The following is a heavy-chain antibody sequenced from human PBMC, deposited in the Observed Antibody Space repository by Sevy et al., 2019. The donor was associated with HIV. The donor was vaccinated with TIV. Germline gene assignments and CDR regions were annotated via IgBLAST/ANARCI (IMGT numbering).Heavy chain of an antibody. V-gene: IGHV4-59*01. Sequence: SETLSLTCTVSGGSISSYYWSWIRQPPGKGLEWIGYIYYSGSTNYDPSLKSRVTISVDTSKNQFSLKLSSVTAADTAVYYCARDLSSGYGFNYWGQRTLVTVSS. CDR2: IYYSGST. J-gene: IGHJ4*02. D-gene: IGHD3-22*01. CDR1: GGSISSYY. CDR3: ARDLSSGYGFNY.